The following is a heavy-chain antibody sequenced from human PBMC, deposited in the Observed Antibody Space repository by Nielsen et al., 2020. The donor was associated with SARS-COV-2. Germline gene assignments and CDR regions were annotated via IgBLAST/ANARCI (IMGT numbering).Heavy chain of an antibody. J-gene: IGHJ5*02. D-gene: IGHD2-2*01. CDR3: AASCSSTSCDWFDP. CDR2: FVPVDGET. V-gene: IGHV1-24*01. CDR1: GYTLSEFS. Sequence: ASVKVSCKVSGYTLSEFSMHWVRQAPGKGLEWMGGFVPVDGETIYAQKFQGRVTMTEDTSTDTAYMELSSLRSEDTAVYYCAASCSSTSCDWFDPWGQGTLVTVSS.